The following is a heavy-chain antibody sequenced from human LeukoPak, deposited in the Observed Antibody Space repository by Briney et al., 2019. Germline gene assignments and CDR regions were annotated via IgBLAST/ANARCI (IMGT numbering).Heavy chain of an antibody. CDR2: IASDGSST. D-gene: IGHD3-22*01. J-gene: IGHJ4*02. CDR1: GFTFSSYW. CDR3: ARGTGGYYYDY. V-gene: IGHV3-74*01. Sequence: PGGSLRLSCAASGFTFSSYWMNWVRQAPGKGLVWVSRIASDGSSTTYADSVKGRFSISRDNAKNTLYLQMNSLRVEDTAVYYCARGTGGYYYDYWGQGTLVTVSS.